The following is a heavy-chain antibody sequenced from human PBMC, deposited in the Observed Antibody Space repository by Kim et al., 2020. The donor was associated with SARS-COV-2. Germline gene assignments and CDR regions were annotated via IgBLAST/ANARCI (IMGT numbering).Heavy chain of an antibody. CDR3: ARDQWELPAYYFDY. V-gene: IGHV3-33*01. CDR2: IWYDGSNK. J-gene: IGHJ4*02. D-gene: IGHD1-26*01. Sequence: GGSLRLSCAASGFTFSSYGMHWVRQAPGKGLECVAVIWYDGSNKYYADSVKGRFTISRDNSKNTLYLQMNSLRAEDTAVYYCARDQWELPAYYFDYWGQGTLVTVSS. CDR1: GFTFSSYG.